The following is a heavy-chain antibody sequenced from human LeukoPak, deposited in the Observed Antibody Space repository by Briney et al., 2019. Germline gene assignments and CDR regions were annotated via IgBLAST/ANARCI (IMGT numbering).Heavy chain of an antibody. CDR3: SRDRSGSHYYMDV. D-gene: IGHD1-26*01. Sequence: ETLSLTCTVSGGSISSSSYYWGWVRQAPGRGLEWVANIKEDGTEKYYLDSVKGRVTISRDNADNSLSLQMSSLRAEDTAVYYCSRDRSGSHYYMDVWGRGTTVTVSS. CDR1: GGSISSSSYY. V-gene: IGHV3-7*01. CDR2: IKEDGTEK. J-gene: IGHJ6*03.